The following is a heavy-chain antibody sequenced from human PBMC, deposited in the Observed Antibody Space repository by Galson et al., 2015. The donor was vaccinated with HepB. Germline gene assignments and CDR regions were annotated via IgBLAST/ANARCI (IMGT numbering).Heavy chain of an antibody. V-gene: IGHV3-11*01. Sequence: SLRLSCAASGLTFSDYHMNWVRQAPGKGLEWVSYISPSGRTIYYADSVKGRFTISRDDAKNSLSLQMNSLRAEDTAVYYCVIALGGTHHWGPGTLVTVSS. J-gene: IGHJ4*02. D-gene: IGHD4-23*01. CDR2: ISPSGRTI. CDR1: GLTFSDYH. CDR3: VIALGGTHH.